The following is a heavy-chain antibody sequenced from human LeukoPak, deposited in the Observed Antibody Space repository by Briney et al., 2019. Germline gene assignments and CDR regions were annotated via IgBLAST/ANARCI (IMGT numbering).Heavy chain of an antibody. V-gene: IGHV3-48*02. CDR2: ISSSSSTI. CDR3: ARDAYLWFGELLPYYFDY. J-gene: IGHJ4*02. Sequence: PGGSLRLSCAASGFTFSSYSMNWVRQAPGKGLEWVSYISSSSSTIYYADSVKGRFTISRDNAKNSLYLQMNSLRDEDTAVYYCARDAYLWFGELLPYYFDYWGQGTLVTVSS. CDR1: GFTFSSYS. D-gene: IGHD3-10*01.